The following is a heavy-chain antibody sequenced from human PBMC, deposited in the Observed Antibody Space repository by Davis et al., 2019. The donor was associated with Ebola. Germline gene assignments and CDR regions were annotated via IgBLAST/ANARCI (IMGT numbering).Heavy chain of an antibody. Sequence: GSLKISCATSGFTFNNYAMNWVRQAPGKGLEWVSTIGSSGASTYYADSVKGRFTISRDNSENTLYLQMNSLRAEDTAMYYCARDLYYNSLDHWGQGTLLIVSS. J-gene: IGHJ4*02. V-gene: IGHV3-23*01. CDR2: IGSSGAST. D-gene: IGHD3-3*01. CDR3: ARDLYYNSLDH. CDR1: GFTFNNYA.